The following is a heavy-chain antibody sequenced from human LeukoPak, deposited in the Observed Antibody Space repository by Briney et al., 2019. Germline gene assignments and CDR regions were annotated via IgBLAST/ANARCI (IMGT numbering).Heavy chain of an antibody. D-gene: IGHD3-10*01. J-gene: IGHJ3*02. CDR3: ARAFGGPTRNDAFDI. Sequence: TGGSLRLSCAASGFTFSSYSMNWVRQAPGKGLEWVSSISSSGSTIYYADSVKGRFTISRDNAKNSLYLQMNSLRAEDTAVYYCARAFGGPTRNDAFDIWGQGTMVTVSS. CDR1: GFTFSSYS. CDR2: ISSSGSTI. V-gene: IGHV3-21*01.